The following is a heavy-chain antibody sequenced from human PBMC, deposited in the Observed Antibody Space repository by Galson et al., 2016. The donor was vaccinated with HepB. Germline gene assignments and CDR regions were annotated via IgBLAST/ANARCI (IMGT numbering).Heavy chain of an antibody. V-gene: IGHV3-48*03. Sequence: SLRLSCAVSGFTFTTYAMTWVRQAPGKGLEWISYISSYGSTIYYADSVKGRFTISRDNAENSLYLQMTSLRAEDTAVYYCARVRWLEPLDYWGQGTLVTVSS. CDR3: ARVRWLEPLDY. J-gene: IGHJ4*02. CDR2: ISSYGSTI. D-gene: IGHD6-19*01. CDR1: GFTFTTYA.